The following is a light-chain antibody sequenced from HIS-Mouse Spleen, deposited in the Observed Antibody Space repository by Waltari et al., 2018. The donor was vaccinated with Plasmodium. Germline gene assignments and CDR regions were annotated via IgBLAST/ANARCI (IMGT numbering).Light chain of an antibody. Sequence: QSALTQPRPVSGSPGPSVTIACPRTSRYVVGYNSVSWYQQHPGQAPKRMIYDVSKRPSGVPDRFSGSKSGNTASLTISGLQAEDEADYYCCSYAGSYTWVFGGGTKLTVL. J-gene: IGLJ3*02. V-gene: IGLV2-11*01. CDR1: SRYVVGYNS. CDR2: DVS. CDR3: CSYAGSYTWV.